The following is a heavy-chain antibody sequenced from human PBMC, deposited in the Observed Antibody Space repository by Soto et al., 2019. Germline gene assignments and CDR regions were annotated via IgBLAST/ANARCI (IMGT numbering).Heavy chain of an antibody. CDR3: ARDGRRAVLRYFDWLLSDFDY. J-gene: IGHJ4*02. CDR1: GYTFTSYY. V-gene: IGHV1-46*03. D-gene: IGHD3-9*01. Sequence: GASVKVSCKASGYTFTSYYMHWVRQAPGQGLEWMGIINPSGGSTSYAQKFQGRVTMTRDTSTSTVYMELSSLRSEDTAVYYCARDGRRAVLRYFDWLLSDFDYWGQGTLVTVSS. CDR2: INPSGGST.